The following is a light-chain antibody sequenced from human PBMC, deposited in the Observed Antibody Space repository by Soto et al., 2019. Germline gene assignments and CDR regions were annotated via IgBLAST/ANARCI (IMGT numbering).Light chain of an antibody. CDR1: SSDVGNYKY. Sequence: QSALTQPASVSGSPGQSITISCTGTSSDVGNYKYVSLYQQQPGKAPKLIFYEVSHRPSGVSNRFSGSKSCNTASLTISGLQADDETDYYCFSYTSRGTYVFGTGTKLTVL. CDR2: EVS. J-gene: IGLJ1*01. V-gene: IGLV2-14*01. CDR3: FSYTSRGTYV.